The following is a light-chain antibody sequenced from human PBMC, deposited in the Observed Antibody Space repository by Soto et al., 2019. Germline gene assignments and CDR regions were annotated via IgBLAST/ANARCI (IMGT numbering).Light chain of an antibody. CDR2: DAS. J-gene: IGKJ4*01. V-gene: IGKV3-11*01. CDR1: QGISNY. Sequence: EIVLTQSPATLSLSPGQRATLSCRASQGISNYLAWYQQKPGQAPRLLIYDASHRATDIPARFSGSGSGTDFTLTISSLEPEDFAVYFCQQRANWPPLTFGGGTKVEI. CDR3: QQRANWPPLT.